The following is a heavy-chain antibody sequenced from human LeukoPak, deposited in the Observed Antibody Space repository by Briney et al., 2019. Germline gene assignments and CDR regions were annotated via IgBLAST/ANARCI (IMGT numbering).Heavy chain of an antibody. J-gene: IGHJ4*02. CDR3: ASYGDYLYY. CDR2: INSDESST. Sequence: GGSLRLSCAASGFTFSSYWMHWVRQAQGKGLVWVSRINSDESSTSYADSVKGRFTISRDNAKNTLYLQMNSLRAEDTAVYYCASYGDYLYYWGQGTLVTVSS. V-gene: IGHV3-74*01. CDR1: GFTFSSYW. D-gene: IGHD4-17*01.